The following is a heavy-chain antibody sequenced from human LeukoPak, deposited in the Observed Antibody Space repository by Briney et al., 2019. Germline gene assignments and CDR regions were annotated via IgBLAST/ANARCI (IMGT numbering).Heavy chain of an antibody. D-gene: IGHD3-3*01. J-gene: IGHJ6*02. CDR1: GYNFNAYW. V-gene: IGHV5-51*01. Sequence: GESLKISCRASGYNFNAYWIGWVRQMPGKGLEWMGVIWPDDSDTRYTPSFQGQVTISADTSISTAYLQWSSLTASDTAIYYCARLRCLTSTCPKAGFYTGIDVWGQGTAVTVSS. CDR2: IWPDDSDT. CDR3: ARLRCLTSTCPKAGFYTGIDV.